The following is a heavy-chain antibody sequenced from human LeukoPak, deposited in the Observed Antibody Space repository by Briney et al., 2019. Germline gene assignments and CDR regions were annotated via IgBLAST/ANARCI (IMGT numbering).Heavy chain of an antibody. Sequence: GASVKVSCKASGYTFTGYYMHWVRQAPGQGLEWMGWINPNSGGTNYAQKFQGRVTLTRDTSISTAYMELSRLRSDDTAVYYCAREKSDYYYGSGSYYNLPSWGQGTLVTVSS. CDR2: INPNSGGT. J-gene: IGHJ5*02. D-gene: IGHD3-10*01. V-gene: IGHV1-2*02. CDR1: GYTFTGYY. CDR3: AREKSDYYYGSGSYYNLPS.